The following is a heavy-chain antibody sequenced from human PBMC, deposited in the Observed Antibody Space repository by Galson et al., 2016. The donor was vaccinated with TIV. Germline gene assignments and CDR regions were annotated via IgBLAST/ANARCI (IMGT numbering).Heavy chain of an antibody. CDR2: IKSNFDGGTT. J-gene: IGHJ4*02. CDR1: GFIFSNAC. D-gene: IGHD3-10*01. V-gene: IGHV3-15*01. CDR3: ARGRGEI. Sequence: SLRLSCAASGFIFSNACMSWVRQAPGKGLEWVGRIKSNFDGGTTDYAAPVKGRFTISRHDSKNTLLLQMDSLKSEDTAVYYCARGRGEIWGPGTLVTVSS.